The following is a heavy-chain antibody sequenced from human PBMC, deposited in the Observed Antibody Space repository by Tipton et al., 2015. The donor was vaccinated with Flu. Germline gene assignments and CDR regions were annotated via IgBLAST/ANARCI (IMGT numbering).Heavy chain of an antibody. V-gene: IGHV4-59*01. J-gene: IGHJ4*02. CDR2: ISNSGSS. CDR1: GDSISSFY. D-gene: IGHD6-19*01. CDR3: ARSSRGWYRAMFD. Sequence: TLSLTCSVSGDSISSFYWSWIRQPPGKGLEWIAYISNSGSSNYNPSLKSRITVSVDTSKNQFSLILSSVTAAVTAVYYCARSSRGWYRAMFDWGQGTLVTVSS.